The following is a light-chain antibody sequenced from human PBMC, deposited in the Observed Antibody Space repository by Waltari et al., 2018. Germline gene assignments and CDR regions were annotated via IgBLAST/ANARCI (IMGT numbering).Light chain of an antibody. Sequence: SSVLTQPPSVSLASGKTASITCGGNNIGVKSVHWYQQRPGQAPVLVIYDDSARPSGIPERFSGSNSGNTATLTVSRVEAGDGADYYCQVWDSNTNHVIFGGGTKLTVL. V-gene: IGLV3-21*04. J-gene: IGLJ2*01. CDR3: QVWDSNTNHVI. CDR2: DDS. CDR1: NIGVKS.